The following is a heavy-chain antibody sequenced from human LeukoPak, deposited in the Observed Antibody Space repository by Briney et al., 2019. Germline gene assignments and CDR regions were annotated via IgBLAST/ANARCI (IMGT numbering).Heavy chain of an antibody. CDR3: AHSLYDFWSGYYSPFDY. D-gene: IGHD3-3*01. CDR2: IYWNDDK. Sequence: TLSLTCTVSGGSISSSSYYWGWIRQPPGKALEWLALIYWNDDKRYSPSLKSRLTITKDTSKNQVVLTMTNMDPVDTATYYCAHSLYDFWSGYYSPFDYWGQGTLVTVSS. V-gene: IGHV2-5*01. J-gene: IGHJ4*02. CDR1: GGSISSSSYY.